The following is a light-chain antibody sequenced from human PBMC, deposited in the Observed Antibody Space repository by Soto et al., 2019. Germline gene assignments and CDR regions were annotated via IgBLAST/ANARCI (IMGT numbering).Light chain of an antibody. CDR2: DGA. CDR3: QPYDNLPYT. CDR1: QDIRKF. J-gene: IGKJ2*01. V-gene: IGKV1-33*01. Sequence: DIEMTQSPSSLSASVGDRVTITCQASQDIRKFLNWFQQRPGAAPKLLIYDGANLETGVPSRFSAGGSGTHFTFTITSLQPEDTGTYFCQPYDNLPYTFAQGTKVEI.